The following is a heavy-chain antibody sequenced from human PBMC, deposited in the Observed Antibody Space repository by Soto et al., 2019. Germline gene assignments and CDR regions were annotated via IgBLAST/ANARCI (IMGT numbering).Heavy chain of an antibody. V-gene: IGHV4-34*01. CDR1: GGSFSDYY. CDR3: RGAMDYFDF. Sequence: QVQLQQWGAGLLKPSETLSLTCAVYGGSFSDYYWSWIRQPPGKGLEWIGEVNHSGSTNYTPSLKSRVTISVDTSKNQFSLKLSSVTAADTAVYYCRGAMDYFDFWGQGTPVTVSS. D-gene: IGHD2-2*01. J-gene: IGHJ4*02. CDR2: VNHSGST.